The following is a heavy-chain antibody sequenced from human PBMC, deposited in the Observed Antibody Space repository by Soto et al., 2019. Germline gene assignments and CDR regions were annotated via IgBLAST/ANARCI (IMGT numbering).Heavy chain of an antibody. CDR2: MSFDGSYK. Sequence: QEQLVESGGGAVQPGRSLRLSYTASGFSFSSYDMHWVRQAPGEGLEWVSAMSFDGSYKHYADSVKGRFTISRDNSENTLYLQMNGLRPEDTAVYFCARGMIRGVVYYGVEVWGQGTTVTVS. CDR1: GFSFSSYD. D-gene: IGHD3-10*01. V-gene: IGHV3-30*03. J-gene: IGHJ6*02. CDR3: ARGMIRGVVYYGVEV.